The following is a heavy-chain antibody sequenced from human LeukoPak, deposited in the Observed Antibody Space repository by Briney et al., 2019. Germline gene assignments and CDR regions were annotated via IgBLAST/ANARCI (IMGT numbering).Heavy chain of an antibody. Sequence: PSETLSLTCTVSGGSISSYYWSWIRQPAGKGLEWIGRIYSRGSTNYNPSLQSRVTMSVDTSKNQISLKLNSVTAADTAGYYCARDPMAGTFRAFDIWGQGTMVTVSS. CDR2: IYSRGST. D-gene: IGHD6-19*01. CDR3: ARDPMAGTFRAFDI. J-gene: IGHJ3*02. CDR1: GGSISSYY. V-gene: IGHV4-4*07.